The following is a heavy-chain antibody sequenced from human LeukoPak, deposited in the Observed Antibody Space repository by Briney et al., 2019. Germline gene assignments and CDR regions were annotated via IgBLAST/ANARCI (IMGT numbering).Heavy chain of an antibody. CDR1: GGSLSGYY. D-gene: IGHD6-13*01. Sequence: KSSETLSLTCAVYGGSLSGYYWSWIRQPPGKGLEWIGEINHSGSTNYNPSLKSRVTISVDTSKNQFSLKLSSVTAADTAVYYCAREAAAEDYWGQGTLVTVSS. CDR3: AREAAAEDY. J-gene: IGHJ4*02. CDR2: INHSGST. V-gene: IGHV4-34*01.